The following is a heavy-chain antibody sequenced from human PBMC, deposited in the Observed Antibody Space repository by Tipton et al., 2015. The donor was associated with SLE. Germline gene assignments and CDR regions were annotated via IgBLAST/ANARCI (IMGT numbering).Heavy chain of an antibody. V-gene: IGHV1-46*01. Sequence: QSGPEVKKPGSSVKVSCKASGGTFSSYAISWVRQAPGQGLEWMGIINPSGGSTSYAQKFQGRVTMTRDTSTSTVYMELSSLRSEDTAVYYCARGPLYGDVDYWGQGTLVTVSS. CDR3: ARGPLYGDVDY. CDR2: INPSGGST. CDR1: GGTFSSYA. J-gene: IGHJ4*02. D-gene: IGHD4-17*01.